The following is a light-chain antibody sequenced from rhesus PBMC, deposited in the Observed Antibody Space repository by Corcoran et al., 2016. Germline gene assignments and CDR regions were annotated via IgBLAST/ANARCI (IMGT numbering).Light chain of an antibody. CDR2: SAT. CDR1: QDITNF. Sequence: DIQMTQSPSSLSASVGDRVTITCRASQDITNFLNWSQQKPGKAPNLLIYSATRLESGVPSRFSGSGSGTEFTLTISSLQPEDVATYYYRQFNRLPLAFGGGTKVEIK. J-gene: IGKJ4*01. V-gene: IGKV1-32*01. CDR3: RQFNRLPLA.